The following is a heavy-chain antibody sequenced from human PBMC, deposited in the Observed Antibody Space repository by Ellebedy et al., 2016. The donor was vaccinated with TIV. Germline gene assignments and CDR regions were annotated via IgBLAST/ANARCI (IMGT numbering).Heavy chain of an antibody. D-gene: IGHD6-13*01. J-gene: IGHJ4*02. CDR1: GGTFSSYV. CDR3: AREESTGWFWDY. CDR2: ISTYNGKT. Sequence: ASVKVSCXASGGTFSSYVITWVRQAPGQGLEWMGWISTYNGKTESAQKLQGRVTMTTSTSSRTVYMELRSLRSDDTAVYFCAREESTGWFWDYWGQGTLVNVSS. V-gene: IGHV1-18*01.